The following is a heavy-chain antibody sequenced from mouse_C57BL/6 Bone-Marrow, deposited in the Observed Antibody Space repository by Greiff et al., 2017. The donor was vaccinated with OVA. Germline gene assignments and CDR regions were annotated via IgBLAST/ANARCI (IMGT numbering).Heavy chain of an antibody. Sequence: QVKLKQPGAELVKPGASVKMSCKASGYTFNSYWITWVQQRPGQGLEWIGDIYTGSGSPNYNEQFKSKATLTVDTSCSPAYMHLISLTAEVSAVYYCARMYLYGICFDDWGQGTTLTVSS. D-gene: IGHD2-1*01. CDR2: IYTGSGSP. J-gene: IGHJ2*01. V-gene: IGHV1-55*01. CDR3: ARMYLYGICFDD. CDR1: GYTFNSYW.